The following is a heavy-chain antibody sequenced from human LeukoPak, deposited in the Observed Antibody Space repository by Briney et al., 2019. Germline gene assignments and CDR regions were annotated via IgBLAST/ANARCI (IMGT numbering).Heavy chain of an antibody. D-gene: IGHD3-10*01. CDR2: ISSSSSYI. J-gene: IGHJ6*03. CDR3: ARVGGITLALAPSPFPDYNYYYMDV. Sequence: GGSLRLSCAASGFTFSSYSMNWVRQAPGKGLEWVSSISSSSSYIYYADSVKGRFTISRDNAKKSLYLQMNSLRAEDTAGYYCARVGGITLALAPSPFPDYNYYYMDVWGKGTTVTVSS. CDR1: GFTFSSYS. V-gene: IGHV3-21*01.